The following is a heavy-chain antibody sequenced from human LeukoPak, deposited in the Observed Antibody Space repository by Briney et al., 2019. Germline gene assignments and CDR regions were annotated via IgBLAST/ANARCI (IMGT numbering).Heavy chain of an antibody. CDR1: GDSVSSNRAA. J-gene: IGHJ6*02. D-gene: IGHD3-22*01. Sequence: SQTLSLTCAISGDSVSSNRAAWNXIRQSPSRGLKWLGRTYYRSRWYNDYVGSVKSRITINPDTSKNQFSLQLNSVTPEDTAVYYCARAADSRGSGMGVWGQGTTVTVSS. CDR3: ARAADSRGSGMGV. CDR2: TYYRSRWYN. V-gene: IGHV6-1*01.